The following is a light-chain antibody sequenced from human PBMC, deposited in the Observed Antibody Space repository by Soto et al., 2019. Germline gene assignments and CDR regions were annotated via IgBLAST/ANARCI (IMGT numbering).Light chain of an antibody. Sequence: IVVTQSKGTLSLSPGERATLSCSASHSVSSSYLAWYQQKPGQAPRLLIYAASSRATGIPDRFSGSGSGTDFTLTISRLEPEDFAVYYCQHYGPSPTWTFGQGTRLE. CDR3: QHYGPSPTWT. J-gene: IGKJ5*01. CDR2: AAS. CDR1: HSVSSSY. V-gene: IGKV3-20*01.